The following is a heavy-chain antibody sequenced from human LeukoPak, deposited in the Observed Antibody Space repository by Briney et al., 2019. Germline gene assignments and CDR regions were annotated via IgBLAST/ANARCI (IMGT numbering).Heavy chain of an antibody. D-gene: IGHD7-27*01. V-gene: IGHV3-30-3*01. CDR2: ISYDGSKK. CDR3: ARELLGALDY. CDR1: GFTFSTYA. Sequence: GGSLRLSCAASGFTFSTYAMHWVRQALGKGLEWVAVISYDGSKKDYADSVKGRFSISRDNSKNTLYLQMNSLRAADTTVYYCARELLGALDYWGQGTLVTASS. J-gene: IGHJ4*02.